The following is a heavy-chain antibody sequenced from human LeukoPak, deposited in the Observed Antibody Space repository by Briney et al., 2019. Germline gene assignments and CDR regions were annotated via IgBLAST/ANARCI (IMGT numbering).Heavy chain of an antibody. Sequence: ASVRVSCKAFGYTFTDYYIQWVRQAPGHGLEWMGWIHPNRGDANYGQKFQGRVTMTRDTSIATAYLELSSLTSDDTAVYYCARETSEAFETWGQGTLVTVSS. J-gene: IGHJ5*02. CDR1: GYTFTDYY. D-gene: IGHD2-2*01. CDR3: ARETSEAFET. V-gene: IGHV1-2*02. CDR2: IHPNRGDA.